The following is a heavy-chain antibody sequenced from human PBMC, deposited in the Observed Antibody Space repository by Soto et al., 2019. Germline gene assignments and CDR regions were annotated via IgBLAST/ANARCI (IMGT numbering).Heavy chain of an antibody. J-gene: IGHJ4*02. CDR1: GFTVSSNY. CDR2: IYSGGST. CDR3: ARATSTTVTFYFDY. D-gene: IGHD4-17*01. V-gene: IGHV3-66*01. Sequence: GGSLRLSCAASGFTVSSNYMSWVRQAPGKGLEWVSVIYSGGSTYYADSVKGRFTISRDNSKNTLYLQMNSLRAEDTAVYYCARATSTTVTFYFDYWGQGTLVTVSS.